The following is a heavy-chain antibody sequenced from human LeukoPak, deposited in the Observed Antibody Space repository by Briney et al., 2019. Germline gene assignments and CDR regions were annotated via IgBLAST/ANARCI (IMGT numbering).Heavy chain of an antibody. D-gene: IGHD2-15*01. V-gene: IGHV3-64*01. Sequence: GESLRLSCAPSVFSLSKYTVQWVRDAPGGGLEYVSSFCCDWGTTYFAHSVKGRFTFSRDNSKNLLYLHLRGLRVDDMAVYHCARGSGFHYMDVWGKGTTVTVSS. CDR1: VFSLSKYT. CDR3: ARGSGFHYMDV. CDR2: FCCDWGTT. J-gene: IGHJ6*03.